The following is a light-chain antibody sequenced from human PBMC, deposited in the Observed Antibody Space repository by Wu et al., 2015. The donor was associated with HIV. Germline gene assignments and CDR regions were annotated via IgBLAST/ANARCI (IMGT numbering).Light chain of an antibody. J-gene: IGKJ5*01. Sequence: EIVMTQSPATLSVSPGDRATLSCRASQSVSSSYLAWYQQKPGQAPRLLIYGASTRATGIPDRFSGSGFGTDFTLTISSLQPEDFATFYCQQFNTYPITFGQGTRLEIK. V-gene: IGKV3D-15*01. CDR2: GAS. CDR1: QSVSSSY. CDR3: QQFNTYPIT.